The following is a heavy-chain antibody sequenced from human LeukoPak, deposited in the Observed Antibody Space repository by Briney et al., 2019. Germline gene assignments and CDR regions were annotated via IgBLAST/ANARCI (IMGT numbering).Heavy chain of an antibody. D-gene: IGHD5-12*01. J-gene: IGHJ4*02. Sequence: PGGSLRLSCAASGFTFSSYSMNWVRQAPGKGLEWVAVISYDGSNKYYADSVKGRFTISRDNSKNTLYLQMNSLRAEDTAVYYCAKDTGYETQGIDYWGQGTLVTVSS. CDR1: GFTFSSYS. V-gene: IGHV3-30*18. CDR2: ISYDGSNK. CDR3: AKDTGYETQGIDY.